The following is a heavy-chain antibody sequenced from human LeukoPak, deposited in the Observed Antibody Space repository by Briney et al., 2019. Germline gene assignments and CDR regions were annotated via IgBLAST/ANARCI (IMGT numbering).Heavy chain of an antibody. CDR1: GGTFSSYA. J-gene: IGHJ6*02. CDR2: IIPILGIA. D-gene: IGHD3-22*01. V-gene: IGHV1-69*04. CDR3: ARDKDSRYYDSSGYHTQLHPKTPGYYYGMDV. Sequence: SVKVSCKASGGTFSSYAISWVRQAPGQGLEWMGRIIPILGIANYAQKFRGRVTITADKSTSTAYMELSSLRSEDTAVYYCARDKDSRYYDSSGYHTQLHPKTPGYYYGMDVWGQGTTVTVSS.